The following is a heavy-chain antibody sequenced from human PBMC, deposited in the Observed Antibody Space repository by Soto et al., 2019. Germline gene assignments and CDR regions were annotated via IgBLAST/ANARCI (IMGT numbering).Heavy chain of an antibody. CDR3: ARDNSLFDFWSGYFAPSRSYYYYGMDV. Sequence: ASVKVSCKASGYTFTIYGISWVLQAPGQGLEWMGWISAYNGNTNYAQKLQGRVTMTTDTSTSTAYMELRSLRSDDTAVYYCARDNSLFDFWSGYFAPSRSYYYYGMDVWGQRTTVTVSS. V-gene: IGHV1-18*01. CDR2: ISAYNGNT. D-gene: IGHD3-3*01. J-gene: IGHJ6*02. CDR1: GYTFTIYG.